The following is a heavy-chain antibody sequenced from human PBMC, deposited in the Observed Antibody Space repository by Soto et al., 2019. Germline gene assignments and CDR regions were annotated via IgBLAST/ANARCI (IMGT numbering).Heavy chain of an antibody. V-gene: IGHV4-30-2*01. D-gene: IGHD2-21*02. J-gene: IGHJ4*02. CDR2: IYRGGST. CDR3: TRSLGLTALFDY. CDR1: GDSISSGGYS. Sequence: PSETLSLTCAVSGDSISSGGYSWSWIRQPPGKVLEWIGYIYRGGSTSYNPSLNSRVTISLDSSKNQFSLRLSSVTAADTAVYYCTRSLGLTALFDYWGQGSLVTVSS.